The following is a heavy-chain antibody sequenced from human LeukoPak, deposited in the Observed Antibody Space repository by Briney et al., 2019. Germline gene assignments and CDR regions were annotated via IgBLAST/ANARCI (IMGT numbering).Heavy chain of an antibody. Sequence: GGSLRLSCVASGFTFSRYWMHWVRQTPRKWLVWVSRINSAGSSTSYADPVQGRFTISRDNAKNTLYLQMNSLRAEDTAIYYCARVISGYDSSGYRDYWGQGTLVTVSS. V-gene: IGHV3-74*01. D-gene: IGHD3-22*01. J-gene: IGHJ4*02. CDR1: GFTFSRYW. CDR2: INSAGSST. CDR3: ARVISGYDSSGYRDY.